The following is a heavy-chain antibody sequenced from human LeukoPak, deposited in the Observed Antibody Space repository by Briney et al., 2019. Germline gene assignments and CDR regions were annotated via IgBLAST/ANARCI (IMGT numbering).Heavy chain of an antibody. D-gene: IGHD2-2*01. Sequence: VSGPTLVKPTQTLTLTCTFSGFSLSTRGVGVGWIRQPPGKALEWLALIYWDDDKRYSPSLKSRLTITKDTSKNQVVLTMTNMDPVDTATYYCAHTYCSSTSCYGGYSWFDPWGQGTLVTVSS. V-gene: IGHV2-5*02. CDR1: GFSLSTRGVG. CDR3: AHTYCSSTSCYGGYSWFDP. CDR2: IYWDDDK. J-gene: IGHJ5*02.